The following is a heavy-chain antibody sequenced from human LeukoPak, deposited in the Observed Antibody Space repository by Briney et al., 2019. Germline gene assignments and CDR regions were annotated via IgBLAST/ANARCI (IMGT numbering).Heavy chain of an antibody. CDR2: INPNSGGT. V-gene: IGHV1-2*02. Sequence: ASVKVSCKASGYTFTGYCMHWVRQAPGQGLEWMGWINPNSGGTNYAQKFQGRVTMTRDTSISTAYMELSRLRSDDTAVYYCARGLYSYYYGSGSYWAFDYWGQGTLVTVSS. J-gene: IGHJ4*02. CDR1: GYTFTGYC. D-gene: IGHD3-10*01. CDR3: ARGLYSYYYGSGSYWAFDY.